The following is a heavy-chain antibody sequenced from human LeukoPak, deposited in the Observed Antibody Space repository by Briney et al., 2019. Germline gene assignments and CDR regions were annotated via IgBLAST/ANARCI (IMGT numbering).Heavy chain of an antibody. V-gene: IGHV7-4-1*01. CDR1: GYTFTSKT. CDR3: ATGRDTTGYWGH. CDR2: IDTNTGNP. D-gene: IGHD3-22*01. Sequence: ASVTVSCTTSGYTFTSKTINWVRQAPGQGLEWMGWIDTNTGNPTYAQGFTGRFVFSLDTSVSTTYLQIYSLKAEDTAVYYCATGRDTTGYWGHWGQGSLVTVSS. J-gene: IGHJ4*02.